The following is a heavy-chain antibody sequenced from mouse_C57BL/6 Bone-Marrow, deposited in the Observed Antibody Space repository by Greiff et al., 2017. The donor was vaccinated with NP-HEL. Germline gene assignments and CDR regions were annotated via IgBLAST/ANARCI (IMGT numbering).Heavy chain of an antibody. J-gene: IGHJ3*01. CDR2: IHPSASDT. V-gene: IGHV1-74*01. CDR1: GYTFTSYW. CDR3: AIPFYYDYDGRFAY. Sequence: VQLQQPGAELVKPGASVKVSCKASGYTFTSYWMHWVKQRPGQGLEWIGRIHPSASDTNYNQKFKGKATLTVDKSSSTAYMQLSSLTSEDSAVYYCAIPFYYDYDGRFAYWGQGTLVTVSA. D-gene: IGHD2-4*01.